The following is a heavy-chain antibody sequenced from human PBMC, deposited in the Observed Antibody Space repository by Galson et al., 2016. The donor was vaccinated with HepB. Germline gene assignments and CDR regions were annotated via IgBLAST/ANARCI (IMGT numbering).Heavy chain of an antibody. CDR2: SSGTGATT. CDR3: TRDGYNHIAFDI. Sequence: LRLSCAASGFTFGDFAMTWVRQVPGKGLEWVSSSSGTGATTYYADSVKGRFTISRDNLRNTLYLQLDSLRAEDTALYYCTRDGYNHIAFDIWGRGTMVTVSS. D-gene: IGHD5-24*01. V-gene: IGHV3-23*01. CDR1: GFTFGDFA. J-gene: IGHJ3*02.